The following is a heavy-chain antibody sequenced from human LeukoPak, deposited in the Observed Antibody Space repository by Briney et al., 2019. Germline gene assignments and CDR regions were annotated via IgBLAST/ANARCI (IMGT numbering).Heavy chain of an antibody. CDR2: INPNSGGT. CDR1: GYTFTGYY. Sequence: ASVKVSCKASGYTFTGYYMHWVRQAPGQGLEWMGWINPNSGGTNYAQKFQGWVTMTRDTSISTAYMELSRLRSDDTAVYYCARDNIYYYDSSGYLSYGMDVWGQGTTVTVSS. J-gene: IGHJ6*02. D-gene: IGHD3-22*01. CDR3: ARDNIYYYDSSGYLSYGMDV. V-gene: IGHV1-2*04.